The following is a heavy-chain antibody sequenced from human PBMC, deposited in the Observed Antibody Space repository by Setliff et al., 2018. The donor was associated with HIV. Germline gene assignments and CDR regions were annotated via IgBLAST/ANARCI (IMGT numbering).Heavy chain of an antibody. CDR3: AGESSIAVAEYFQH. J-gene: IGHJ1*01. CDR2: ISGSGGST. CDR1: GFTFNLHE. D-gene: IGHD6-19*01. V-gene: IGHV3-23*01. Sequence: PGGSLRLSCAASGFTFNLHEMNWVRQSPGKGLEWVSAISGSGGSTYYADSVKGRFTISRDNSKNTLYLQMNSLRAEDTAVYYCAGESSIAVAEYFQHWGQGTLVTVSS.